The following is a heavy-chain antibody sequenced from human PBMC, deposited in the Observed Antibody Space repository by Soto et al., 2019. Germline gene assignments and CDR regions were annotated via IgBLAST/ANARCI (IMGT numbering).Heavy chain of an antibody. CDR1: GGSISSYY. V-gene: IGHV4-59*08. CDR3: ASVAAALGSYHFDY. Sequence: SETLSLTCTVSGGSISSYYWSWIRQPPGKGLEWIGYIYYSGSTNYNPSLKSRVTISVDTSKNQFSLKLSSVTAADTAVYYCASVAAALGSYHFDYWGQGTLVTVSS. D-gene: IGHD6-13*01. J-gene: IGHJ4*02. CDR2: IYYSGST.